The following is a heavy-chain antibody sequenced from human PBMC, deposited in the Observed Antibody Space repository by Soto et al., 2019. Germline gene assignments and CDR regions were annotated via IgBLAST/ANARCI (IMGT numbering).Heavy chain of an antibody. J-gene: IGHJ3*02. D-gene: IGHD3-22*01. CDR3: ATASATLSPAYYYDSSGQTAAFDI. CDR2: FDPEDGET. Sequence: ASVKVSCKVSGYTLTELSMHWVRQAPGKGLEWMGGFDPEDGETIYAQKFQGRVTMTEDTSTDTAYMELSSLRSEDTAVYYCATASATLSPAYYYDSSGQTAAFDIWGQGTMVTVS. CDR1: GYTLTELS. V-gene: IGHV1-24*01.